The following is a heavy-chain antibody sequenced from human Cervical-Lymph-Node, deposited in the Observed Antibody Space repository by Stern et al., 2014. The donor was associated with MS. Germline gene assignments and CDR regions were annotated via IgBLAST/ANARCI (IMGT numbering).Heavy chain of an antibody. CDR1: GFSFNTYS. D-gene: IGHD3-22*01. J-gene: IGHJ6*02. Sequence: VPLVESGGGLVQPGGSLRLSCTPSGFSFNTYSLNWVRQAPGTGLEWLSYISSSGSTIYYADSVKGRFTISRDNVKNSLYLQMNILRAEDTAIYYCARGSWLGTGDDYYYYFGMDVWGQGTTVTVSS. CDR3: ARGSWLGTGDDYYYYFGMDV. CDR2: ISSSGSTI. V-gene: IGHV3-48*01.